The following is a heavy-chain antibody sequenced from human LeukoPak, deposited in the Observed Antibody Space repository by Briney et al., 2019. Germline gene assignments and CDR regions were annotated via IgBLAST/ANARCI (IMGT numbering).Heavy chain of an antibody. CDR1: GGSISSSNW. Sequence: PSGTLSLTCAVSGGSISSSNWWGWVRQPPGKGLEWIGEIYHSGSTNYNPSLKSRVTISVDKSKNQFSLKLSSVTAADTAVYYCARGSSGYYSGGMDVWGQGTTVTVSS. CDR3: ARGSSGYYSGGMDV. J-gene: IGHJ6*02. CDR2: IYHSGST. D-gene: IGHD3-22*01. V-gene: IGHV4-4*02.